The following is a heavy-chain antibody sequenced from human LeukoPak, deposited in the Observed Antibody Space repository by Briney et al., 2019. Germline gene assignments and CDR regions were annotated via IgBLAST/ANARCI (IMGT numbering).Heavy chain of an antibody. CDR2: IKQDGSEK. D-gene: IGHD3-10*01. V-gene: IGHV3-7*03. Sequence: GGSLRLSCAASGFTFSSYWMSWVRQAPGKGLEWVANIKQDGSEKYYVDSVKGRFTISRDNAKNSLYLQMNSQRAEDTAVYYCARVPYGSGTHFADYWGQGTLVTVSS. CDR1: GFTFSSYW. J-gene: IGHJ4*02. CDR3: ARVPYGSGTHFADY.